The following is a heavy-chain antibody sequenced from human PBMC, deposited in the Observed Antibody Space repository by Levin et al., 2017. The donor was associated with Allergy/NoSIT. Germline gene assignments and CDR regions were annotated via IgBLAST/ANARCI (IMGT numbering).Heavy chain of an antibody. CDR2: IYYSGST. CDR3: ARARGHSSSWYASFYDYGMDV. CDR1: GGSISSGGYY. D-gene: IGHD6-13*01. J-gene: IGHJ6*02. Sequence: TSETLSLTCTVSGGSISSGGYYWSWIRQHPGKGLEWIGYIYYSGSTYYNPSLKSRVTISVDTSKNQFSLKLSSVTAADTAVYYCARARGHSSSWYASFYDYGMDVWGQGTTVTVSS. V-gene: IGHV4-31*03.